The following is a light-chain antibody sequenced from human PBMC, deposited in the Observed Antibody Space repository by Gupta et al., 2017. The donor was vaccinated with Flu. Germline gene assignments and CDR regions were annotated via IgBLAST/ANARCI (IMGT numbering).Light chain of an antibody. V-gene: IGLV1-47*01. CDR2: DNN. CDR1: SSTIGSNA. Sequence: QSVLTQPPSTSGPPGQRVTISCSGSSSTIGSNAVSWYRHLQGTTPKLLIYDNNPWPSGVPERLPGSQSGTSAPLAINGLRAEDEAAYYCAVCDDIRSGPLFGGGTKLTVL. J-gene: IGLJ2*01. CDR3: AVCDDIRSGPL.